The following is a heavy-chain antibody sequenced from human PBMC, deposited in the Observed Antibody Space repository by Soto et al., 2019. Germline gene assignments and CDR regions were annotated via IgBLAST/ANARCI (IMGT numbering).Heavy chain of an antibody. Sequence: SQTLSLTCAISGDSVSSNTAAWNWIRSSPSRGLEWLGRTYYRSNWRHDYTVSVKSRITVNPDTSKNHFSLQLNSVTPDDTAVYYCARGVAGSGFDLWGQGTLVTVSS. J-gene: IGHJ4*02. V-gene: IGHV6-1*01. CDR1: GDSVSSNTAA. CDR2: TYYRSNWRH. CDR3: ARGVAGSGFDL. D-gene: IGHD6-19*01.